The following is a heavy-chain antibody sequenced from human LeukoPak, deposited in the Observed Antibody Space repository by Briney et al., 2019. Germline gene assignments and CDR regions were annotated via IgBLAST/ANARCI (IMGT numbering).Heavy chain of an antibody. D-gene: IGHD3-10*01. J-gene: IGHJ6*03. CDR1: GFTFSSYA. V-gene: IGHV3-23*01. CDR3: AKTGSYRGVISYYYYYMGV. CDR2: ISGSGGST. Sequence: GGSLRLSCAASGFTFSSYAMSWVRQAPGKGLEWVSAISGSGGSTYYADSVKGRFTISRDNSKNTLYLQMNSLRAEDTAVYYCAKTGSYRGVISYYYYYMGVWGNGATVTVSS.